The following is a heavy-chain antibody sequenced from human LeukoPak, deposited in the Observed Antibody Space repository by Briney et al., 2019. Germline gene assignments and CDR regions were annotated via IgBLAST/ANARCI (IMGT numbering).Heavy chain of an antibody. CDR1: GYSISSGYY. CDR2: IYHSGST. V-gene: IGHV4-38-2*02. Sequence: PSETLSLTCTVSGYSISSGYYWGWIRQPPGKGLEWIGSIYHSGSTNYNPSLKSRVTISVDTSKNQFSLKLSSVTAADTAVYYCARSILWFGEFHLFDPWGQGTLVTVSS. D-gene: IGHD3-10*01. J-gene: IGHJ5*02. CDR3: ARSILWFGEFHLFDP.